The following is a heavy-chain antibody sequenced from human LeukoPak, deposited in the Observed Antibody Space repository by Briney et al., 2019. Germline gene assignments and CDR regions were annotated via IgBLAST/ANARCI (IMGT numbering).Heavy chain of an antibody. V-gene: IGHV4-34*01. CDR1: GGSFSGYY. CDR2: INHSGST. Sequence: SETLSLTCAVYGGSFSGYYWSWIRQPPGKGLEWIGEINHSGSTNYNPSLKSRVTISVDTSKNQFSLKLSSVTAADTAVYYCARFGYSSSWSHWYFDLWGRGTLVTVPS. D-gene: IGHD6-13*01. CDR3: ARFGYSSSWSHWYFDL. J-gene: IGHJ2*01.